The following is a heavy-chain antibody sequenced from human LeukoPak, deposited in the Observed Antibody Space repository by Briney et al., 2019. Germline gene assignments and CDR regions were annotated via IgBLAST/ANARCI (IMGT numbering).Heavy chain of an antibody. CDR2: IYYSGST. J-gene: IGHJ4*02. CDR3: ARVGSGSYYSGPDY. Sequence: SETLSLTCTVSGGSISSYYWSWIRQPPGKGLEWIGYIYYSGSTNYNPSLKSRVTISVDTSKNQSSLKLSSVTAADTAVYYCARVGSGSYYSGPDYWGQGTLVTVSS. CDR1: GGSISSYY. V-gene: IGHV4-59*01. D-gene: IGHD1-26*01.